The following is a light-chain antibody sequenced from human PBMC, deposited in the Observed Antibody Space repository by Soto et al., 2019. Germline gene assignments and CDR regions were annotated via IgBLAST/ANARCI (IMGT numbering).Light chain of an antibody. J-gene: IGLJ2*01. CDR2: DVS. CDR3: CSYTRTGTLV. Sequence: QSALTQPRSVSGSPGQSVTISCTGTSSDVGGYNYVSWYQQYSGKAPKVMIYDVSKRPSGVPDRFSGSKSGNTASLTISGLQAEDEADYYCCSYTRTGTLVFAGGTKLTVL. V-gene: IGLV2-11*01. CDR1: SSDVGGYNY.